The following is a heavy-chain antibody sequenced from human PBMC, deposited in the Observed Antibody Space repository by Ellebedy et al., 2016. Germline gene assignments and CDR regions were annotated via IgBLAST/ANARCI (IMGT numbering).Heavy chain of an antibody. CDR1: GFTFSGYW. V-gene: IGHV3-74*03. Sequence: GESLKISCAASGFTFSGYWMHWVRQAPGEGLVWVSRVSTDGSSTKYADSVKGRFTVSRDNAKNMVYLEMNSLRSEDTAVYYCIRGCTSCECQVGGFDSWGQGTLVTVSS. D-gene: IGHD1-1*01. CDR3: IRGCTSCECQVGGFDS. CDR2: VSTDGSST. J-gene: IGHJ4*02.